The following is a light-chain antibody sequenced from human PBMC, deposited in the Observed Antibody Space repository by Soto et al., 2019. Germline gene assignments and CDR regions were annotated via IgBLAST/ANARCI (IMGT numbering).Light chain of an antibody. CDR2: TAS. J-gene: IGKJ2*01. V-gene: IGKV1-27*01. CDR3: QKYSGPPYT. CDR1: QGIRNY. Sequence: DIQMTQSPSSLSASVGDRVTITCRASQGIRNYLAWYQQKPGKVPKLLIYTASTLHSGVPSRFSGSGSGPDFTLTISSLQPEDVATYYCQKYSGPPYTFGQGTNLEIK.